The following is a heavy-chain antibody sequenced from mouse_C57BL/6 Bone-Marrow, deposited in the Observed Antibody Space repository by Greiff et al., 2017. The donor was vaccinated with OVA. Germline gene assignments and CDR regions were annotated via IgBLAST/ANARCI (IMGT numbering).Heavy chain of an antibody. D-gene: IGHD2-12*01. V-gene: IGHV1-4*01. CDR2: INPSSGYT. CDR3: AREGRYVFDY. CDR1: GYTFTSYT. J-gene: IGHJ2*01. Sequence: VQLQGSGAELARPGASVKMSCKASGYTFTSYTMHWVKQRPGQGLEWIGYINPSSGYTKYNQKFKDKATLTADKSSSTAYMQLSSLTSEDSAVYDCAREGRYVFDYWGQGTTLTVSS.